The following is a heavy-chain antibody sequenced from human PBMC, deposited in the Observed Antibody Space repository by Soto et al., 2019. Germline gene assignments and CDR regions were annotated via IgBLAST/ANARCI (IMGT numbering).Heavy chain of an antibody. CDR1: GYTFSNYG. Sequence: QVKLVQSGAEVKKPGASVKVSCKASGYTFSNYGIAWVRQAPGQGLEWMGWISAYDGNTIYAQKLQDRVTMTTDTSTTTAHLDLRSLRSDDTAVYYCARDSGHFHWGQGTLVTVSS. CDR2: ISAYDGNT. CDR3: ARDSGHFH. J-gene: IGHJ4*02. V-gene: IGHV1-18*01. D-gene: IGHD6-19*01.